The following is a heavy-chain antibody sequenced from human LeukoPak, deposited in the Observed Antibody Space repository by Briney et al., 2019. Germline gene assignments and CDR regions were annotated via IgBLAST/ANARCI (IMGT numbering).Heavy chain of an antibody. J-gene: IGHJ3*01. Sequence: SETLSLTCAVSGGSISSSNWWSWVRQPPGKGLEWIGEIYHSGRINYKPSLKSRVTISIDKSKKQFSLKLKSVTAAATAVYYCARWGGSDGYNSAFDVWGQGTMVTVSS. CDR2: IYHSGRI. CDR3: ARWGGSDGYNSAFDV. D-gene: IGHD5-24*01. CDR1: GGSISSSNW. V-gene: IGHV4-4*02.